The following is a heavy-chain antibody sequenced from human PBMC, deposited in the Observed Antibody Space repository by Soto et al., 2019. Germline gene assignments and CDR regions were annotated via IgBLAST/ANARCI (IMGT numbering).Heavy chain of an antibody. CDR1: GFSFSSYG. CDR3: ARLYCSASSCYSVGAFDI. V-gene: IGHV3-33*01. J-gene: IGHJ3*02. CDR2: IWFDGSDK. Sequence: AXGFLRLDYAASGFSFSSYGMHWVRQAPGKGLEWVALIWFDGSDKYYTESVKGRFTISRDNSKSTLYLQMNSLRAEDTAVYYCARLYCSASSCYSVGAFDIRGQGTMVTVSS. D-gene: IGHD2-15*01.